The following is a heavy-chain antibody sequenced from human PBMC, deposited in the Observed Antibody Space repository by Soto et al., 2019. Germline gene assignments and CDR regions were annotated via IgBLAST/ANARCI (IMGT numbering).Heavy chain of an antibody. D-gene: IGHD6-6*01. V-gene: IGHV1-3*01. CDR3: ARDPAYSSSSPDPFFDY. CDR1: GYTVTSYA. Sequence: GASVKVSCKASGYTVTSYAMHWVRQAPGQRLEWMGWSNAGNGNTKYSQKFQGRVTITRDTSTSTAYMELSSLRSEDTAVYYCARDPAYSSSSPDPFFDYWGQGTLVTVSS. J-gene: IGHJ4*02. CDR2: SNAGNGNT.